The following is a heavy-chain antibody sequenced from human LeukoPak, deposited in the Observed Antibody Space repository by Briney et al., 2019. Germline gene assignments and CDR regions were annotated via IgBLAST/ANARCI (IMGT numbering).Heavy chain of an antibody. CDR3: ASDSPYYGMDV. V-gene: IGHV3-74*01. CDR1: GFPFSSYW. Sequence: QPGGSLRLSCAASGFPFSSYWMHWVRQVPGKGLLWVSRINSDGCATIYADSVRGRFTISRDNAKNTLYLQMSGLRVEDTAVYHCASDSPYYGMDVWGQGTTVTVSS. CDR2: INSDGCAT. J-gene: IGHJ6*02.